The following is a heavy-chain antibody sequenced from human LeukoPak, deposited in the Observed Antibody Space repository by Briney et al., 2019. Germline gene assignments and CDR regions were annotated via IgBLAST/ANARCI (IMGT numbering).Heavy chain of an antibody. CDR2: ISCNSGRI. CDR1: GFTFGDYA. Sequence: GGSLRLSCAASGFTFGDYAMISVGQAPGKGLERGARISCNSGRIAYADSVRGRFTISRDNPKSSLYPQRNSVRAEHTALYYCAKAEPQHPSGSPFVYWGERSLVSVSS. V-gene: IGHV3-9*01. J-gene: IGHJ4*02. CDR3: AKAEPQHPSGSPFVY. D-gene: IGHD3-10*01.